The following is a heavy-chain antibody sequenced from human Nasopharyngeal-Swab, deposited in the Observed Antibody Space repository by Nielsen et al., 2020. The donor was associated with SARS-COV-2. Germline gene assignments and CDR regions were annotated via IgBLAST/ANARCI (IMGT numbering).Heavy chain of an antibody. D-gene: IGHD4-11*01. Sequence: PGKGLEWIGSIYYSGSTYYNPSLKSRVTISVDTSKNQFSLKLSSVTAADTAVYYCARKDYKKSAFDIWGQGTMVTVSS. V-gene: IGHV4-39*07. CDR2: IYYSGST. CDR3: ARKDYKKSAFDI. J-gene: IGHJ3*02.